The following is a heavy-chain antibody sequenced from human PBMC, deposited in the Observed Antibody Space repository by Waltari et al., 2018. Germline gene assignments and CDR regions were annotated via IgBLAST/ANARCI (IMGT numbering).Heavy chain of an antibody. D-gene: IGHD6-19*01. CDR2: INHSGST. V-gene: IGHV4-34*01. CDR3: ARGPFYSSGWEDAFDI. CDR1: GGSFSGYS. Sequence: QVQLQQWGAGLLKPSETLSLTCAVYGGSFSGYSWSLLRPPPGKGLEWIGEINHSGSTNYNPSLKSRVTISVDTSKNQFSLKLSSVIAADTAVYYCARGPFYSSGWEDAFDIWGQGTMVTVSS. J-gene: IGHJ3*02.